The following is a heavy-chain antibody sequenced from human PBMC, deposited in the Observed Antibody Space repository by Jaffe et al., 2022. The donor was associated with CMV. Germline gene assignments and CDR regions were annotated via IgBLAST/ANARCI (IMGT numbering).Heavy chain of an antibody. CDR3: ARDLRDYYDSSGYYLNHAFDI. Sequence: QVQLVQSGAEVKKPGSSVKVSCKASGGTFSSYAISWVRQAPGQGLEWMGGIIPIFGTANYAQKFQGRVTITADESTSTAYMELSSLRSEDTAVYYCARDLRDYYDSSGYYLNHAFDIWGQGTMVTVSS. D-gene: IGHD3-22*01. V-gene: IGHV1-69*01. J-gene: IGHJ3*02. CDR2: IIPIFGTA. CDR1: GGTFSSYA.